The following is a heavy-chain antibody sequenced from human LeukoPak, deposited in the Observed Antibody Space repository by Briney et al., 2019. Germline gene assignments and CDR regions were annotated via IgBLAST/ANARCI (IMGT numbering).Heavy chain of an antibody. D-gene: IGHD3-22*01. Sequence: GGSLRLSCAASGFTFSRNWMHWVRHAPGQGLMWVSRIKSDGSSTTYADSVKGRFTISRDNAKNTLYLHMNSLRAEDTAVYYCASYDSSVYYYDSFDYWGQGTLVTVSS. CDR3: ASYDSSVYYYDSFDY. CDR2: IKSDGSST. CDR1: GFTFSRNW. V-gene: IGHV3-74*01. J-gene: IGHJ4*02.